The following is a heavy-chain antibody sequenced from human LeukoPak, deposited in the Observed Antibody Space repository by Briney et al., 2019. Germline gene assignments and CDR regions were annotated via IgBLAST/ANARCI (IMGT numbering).Heavy chain of an antibody. CDR1: GYTFTGYY. D-gene: IGHD4-17*01. CDR3: ARSYYGDYVGFEIDYFDY. J-gene: IGHJ4*02. Sequence: GASVKVSCKASGYTFTGYYMHWVRQAPGQGLEWMGWINPNSGGTNYAQKFQGRVTMTRDTSISAAYMELSRLRSDDTAVYYCARSYYGDYVGFEIDYFDYRGQGTLVTVSS. V-gene: IGHV1-2*02. CDR2: INPNSGGT.